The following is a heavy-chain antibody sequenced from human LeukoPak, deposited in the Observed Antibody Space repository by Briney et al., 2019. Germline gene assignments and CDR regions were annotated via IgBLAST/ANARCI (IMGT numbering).Heavy chain of an antibody. CDR1: GYTFTGYY. CDR2: INPNSGGT. D-gene: IGHD4-23*01. V-gene: IGHV1-2*02. CDR3: ARDYGGYFDY. Sequence: ASVKVSCKASGYTFTGYYMHWVRQAPGQGPEWMGWINPNSGGTNYAQKFQGRVTMTSDTSISTAYMELGRLRSDDTAVYYCARDYGGYFDYWGQGTLVTVSS. J-gene: IGHJ4*02.